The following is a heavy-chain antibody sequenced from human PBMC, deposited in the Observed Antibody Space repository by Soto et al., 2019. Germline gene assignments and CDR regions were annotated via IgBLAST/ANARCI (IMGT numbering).Heavy chain of an antibody. J-gene: IGHJ3*02. Sequence: GESLKISCKGSGYSFTSYWIGWVRQMPGKGLEWMGIIYPGDSDTRYSPSFQGRFTISRDNSKNTPYLQMNSLRAEDTAVYYCAISIAVAPYDAAFDIWGQGTMVTVSS. CDR2: IYPGDSDT. CDR1: GYSFTSYW. CDR3: AISIAVAPYDAAFDI. V-gene: IGHV5-51*01. D-gene: IGHD6-19*01.